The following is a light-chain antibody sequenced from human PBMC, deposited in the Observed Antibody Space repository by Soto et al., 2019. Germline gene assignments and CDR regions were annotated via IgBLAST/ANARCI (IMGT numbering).Light chain of an antibody. Sequence: QAVVTQPPSASGTTGQRVTISCSGSSSNIGSNYVYWYQQLPGTAPKLLIYRNNQRPSGVPDRFSGSKSGTSASLAISGIRSEDEAEYYCEARDDSLSGQGVFGGGTKGTFL. CDR3: EARDDSLSGQGV. V-gene: IGLV1-47*01. J-gene: IGLJ2*01. CDR2: RNN. CDR1: SSNIGSNY.